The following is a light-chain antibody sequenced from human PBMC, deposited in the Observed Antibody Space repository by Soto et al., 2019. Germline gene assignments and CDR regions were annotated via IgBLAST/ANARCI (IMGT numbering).Light chain of an antibody. Sequence: EIDSTQSPGTLSLSPGESATLSCRVSQTTSPKYVAWYQQRRGLAPRLLVYGASKRAAGIPDRFRGSGSGSEFSLTISGLEPEDFAVYFCQHFGSSPPVIFGQGTRLEIK. V-gene: IGKV3-20*01. J-gene: IGKJ5*01. CDR2: GAS. CDR3: QHFGSSPPVI. CDR1: QTTSPKY.